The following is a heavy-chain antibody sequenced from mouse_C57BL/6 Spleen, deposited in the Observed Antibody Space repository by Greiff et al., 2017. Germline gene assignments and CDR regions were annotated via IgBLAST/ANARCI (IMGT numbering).Heavy chain of an antibody. V-gene: IGHV1-19*01. CDR1: GYTFTDYY. CDR3: ARNLHEDYAMDY. CDR2: INPYNGGT. J-gene: IGHJ4*01. Sequence: EVKLMESGPVLVKPGASVKMSCKASGYTFTDYYMNWVKQSHGKSLEWIGVINPYNGGTSYNQKFKGKATLTVDKSSSTAYMELNSLTAEDSAVYYCARNLHEDYAMDYWGQGTSVTVSS.